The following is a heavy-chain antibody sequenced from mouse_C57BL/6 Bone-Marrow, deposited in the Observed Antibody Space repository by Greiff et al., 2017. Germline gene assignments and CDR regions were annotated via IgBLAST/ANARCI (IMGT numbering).Heavy chain of an antibody. V-gene: IGHV5-6*01. CDR3: ARTTTVVDYAMDY. D-gene: IGHD1-1*01. CDR2: LSSGGSYT. Sequence: EVKLVESGGDLVKPGGSLKLSCAASGFTFSSYGMSWVRKTPDKRLEWVATLSSGGSYTYYPDSVKGRFTISRDNSKNTLYLQMSSLKSDDTAMYDCARTTTVVDYAMDYWGQGTSVTVSS. CDR1: GFTFSSYG. J-gene: IGHJ4*01.